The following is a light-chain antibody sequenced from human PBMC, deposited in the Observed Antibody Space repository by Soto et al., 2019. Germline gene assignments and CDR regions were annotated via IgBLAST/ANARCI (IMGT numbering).Light chain of an antibody. V-gene: IGLV3-21*04. CDR1: NIGSKS. J-gene: IGLJ1*01. CDR2: YDS. CDR3: QVWDSSSDHPYV. Sequence: SYELTQPPSVSVAPGKTARTTCGGNNIGSKSVHWYQQKPGQAPVLVIYYDSDRPSGIPERFSGSNSGNTATLTISRVEAGDEADYYCQVWDSSSDHPYVFGTGTKLTVL.